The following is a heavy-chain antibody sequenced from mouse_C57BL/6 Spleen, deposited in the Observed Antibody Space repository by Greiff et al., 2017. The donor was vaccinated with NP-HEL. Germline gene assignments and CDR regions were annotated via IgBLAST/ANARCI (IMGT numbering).Heavy chain of an antibody. CDR1: GYTFTSYW. J-gene: IGHJ2*01. V-gene: IGHV1-5*01. D-gene: IGHD2-1*01. CDR2: IYPGNSDT. Sequence: VQLQQSGTVLARPGASVKMSCKTSGYTFTSYWMHWVKQRPGQGLEWIGAIYPGNSDTSYNQKFKGKAKLTAVTSASTAYMELSSLTNEDSAVYYCTKDEDRPAYGNVFDYWGQGTTLTVSS. CDR3: TKDEDRPAYGNVFDY.